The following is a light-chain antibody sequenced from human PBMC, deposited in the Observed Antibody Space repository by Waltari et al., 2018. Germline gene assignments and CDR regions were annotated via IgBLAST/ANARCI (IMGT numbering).Light chain of an antibody. V-gene: IGLV2-8*01. J-gene: IGLJ1*01. Sequence: QSALTQPPSASGSPGQSVTISCTGTSSAVGGYNYVSWYQQHPGKAPKLMIYEVSKRPSGVPDRFSGSKSGNTASLTVSGLQAEDEADYYCSSYAGSNNYVFGIGTKVTVL. CDR1: SSAVGGYNY. CDR3: SSYAGSNNYV. CDR2: EVS.